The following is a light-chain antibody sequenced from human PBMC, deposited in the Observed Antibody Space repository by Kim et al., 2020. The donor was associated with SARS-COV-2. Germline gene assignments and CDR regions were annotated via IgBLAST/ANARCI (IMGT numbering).Light chain of an antibody. Sequence: VALGQTARITCGGNNIGSENGHWYQQKPGQAPVLVIYRDSNRPSGIPERFSGSNSGNTATLTISRAQAGDEADYYCQVWDSSTWVFGGGTKLTVL. V-gene: IGLV3-9*01. J-gene: IGLJ3*02. CDR1: NIGSEN. CDR2: RDS. CDR3: QVWDSSTWV.